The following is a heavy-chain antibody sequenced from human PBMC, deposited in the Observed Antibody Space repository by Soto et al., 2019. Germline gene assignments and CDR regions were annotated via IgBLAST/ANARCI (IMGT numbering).Heavy chain of an antibody. CDR2: VYYSGST. V-gene: IGHV4-39*07. CDR3: ARGGLYGYNWFDP. Sequence: SETLSLTCTVSGGSINRSRYYWGWIRQPPGKGLEWLGSVYYSGSTYYNPSLKSRVTISVDTSKNQFSLKLSSVTAADTAVYYCARGGLYGYNWFDPWGQGTLVTVSS. D-gene: IGHD4-17*01. J-gene: IGHJ5*02. CDR1: GGSINRSRYY.